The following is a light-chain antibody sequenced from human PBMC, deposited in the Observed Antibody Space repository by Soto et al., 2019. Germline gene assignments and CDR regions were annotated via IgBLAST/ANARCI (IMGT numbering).Light chain of an antibody. V-gene: IGLV2-23*01. CDR2: KGT. J-gene: IGLJ1*01. CDR3: CSSAPESTYV. Sequence: QSVRAQPASVSGSPGQSITISCTGASSDVGAYNSVSWYQQHPHKAPQVIIYKGTQRPSGVSNRFSGSTSGNAASLTISGLQADDEADYFCCSSAPESTYVFGSGTKVTVL. CDR1: SSDVGAYNS.